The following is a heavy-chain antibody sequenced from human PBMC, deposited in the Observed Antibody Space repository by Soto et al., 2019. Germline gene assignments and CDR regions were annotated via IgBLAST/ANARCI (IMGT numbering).Heavy chain of an antibody. CDR1: GGRFSTYA. CDR2: IITFFGAA. CDR3: ARGGKERFRGPGMDV. J-gene: IGHJ6*02. Sequence: QVQLVQSGAEVRKPGSSVRVSCKASGGRFSTYAFNWVRQAPGQGLEWLGGIITFFGAAMYAQKFQGRVTITADDLTTTDYMELSGLRSEDTAVYYCARGGKERFRGPGMDVWGQGTTVTVSS. D-gene: IGHD1-1*01. V-gene: IGHV1-69*01.